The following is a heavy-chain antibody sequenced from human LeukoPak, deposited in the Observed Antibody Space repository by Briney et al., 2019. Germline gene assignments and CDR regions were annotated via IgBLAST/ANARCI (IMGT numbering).Heavy chain of an antibody. V-gene: IGHV3-23*01. CDR1: GFTFSSYA. CDR3: AKPSFVSWWLSRFDY. D-gene: IGHD2-8*02. Sequence: GGSLRLSGAASGFTFSSYAMSWVRQAPGTGLEWVSAISGSGGSTYYADSVKGRFTISRDNSKNTLYLQMNSLRAEDTAVYYCAKPSFVSWWLSRFDYWGQGTLVTVSS. J-gene: IGHJ4*02. CDR2: ISGSGGST.